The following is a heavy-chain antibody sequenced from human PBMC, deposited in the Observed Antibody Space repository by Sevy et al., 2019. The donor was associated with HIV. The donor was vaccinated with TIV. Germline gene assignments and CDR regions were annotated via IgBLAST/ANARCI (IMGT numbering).Heavy chain of an antibody. D-gene: IGHD1-26*01. CDR1: GGSITSLY. Sequence: SETLSLTCTVSGGSITSLYWNWIRQPPGKGLEWIAYIYYNGHINYNPSLKSRVTLSLDTSKNQFSLRVSSVTAADTAMYYCAGENAWGRGYSWGQGTLVTVSS. CDR2: IYYNGHI. V-gene: IGHV4-59*08. J-gene: IGHJ4*02. CDR3: AGENAWGRGYS.